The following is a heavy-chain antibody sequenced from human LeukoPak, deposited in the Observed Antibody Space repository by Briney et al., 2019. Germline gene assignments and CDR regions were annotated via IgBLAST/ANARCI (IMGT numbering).Heavy chain of an antibody. CDR3: ARDLGTTNYFFDY. CDR2: IWYDGSNK. J-gene: IGHJ4*02. V-gene: IGHV3-33*01. Sequence: GSLRLSFAASGFTFSNYGFHWVRQAPGQGLGWVAVIWYDGSNKYYADSVKGRFTISRDNSKNTLYLQMNSLRAEDTAVYYCARDLGTTNYFFDYWGQGTLVTVSS. D-gene: IGHD4-17*01. CDR1: GFTFSNYG.